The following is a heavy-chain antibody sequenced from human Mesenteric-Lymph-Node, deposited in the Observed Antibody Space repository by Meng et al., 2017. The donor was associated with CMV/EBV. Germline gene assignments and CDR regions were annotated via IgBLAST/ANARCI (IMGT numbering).Heavy chain of an antibody. D-gene: IGHD1-26*01. CDR3: ARRWESHSYFDY. J-gene: IGHJ4*01. CDR1: GVIFSTYG. V-gene: IGHV3-30*02. CDR2: MRSDGINI. Sequence: GGSLSLSCAASGVIFSTYGMHWVRQAPGKGLEWVAFMRSDGINIYYVDSVKGRFIISRNNSNNMLYLQIDGLRAEDTAIYYCARRWESHSYFDYWGQGAMVTVSS.